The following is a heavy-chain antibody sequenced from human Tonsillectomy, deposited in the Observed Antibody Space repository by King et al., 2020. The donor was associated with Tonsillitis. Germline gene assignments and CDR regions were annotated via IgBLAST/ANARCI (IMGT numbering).Heavy chain of an antibody. CDR1: GFTFGTYG. J-gene: IGHJ3*02. V-gene: IGHV3-30*18. CDR3: ANERTGTGETGGDAFDI. D-gene: IGHD3/OR15-3a*01. Sequence: VQLVESGGGVVQPGRALRLSCAASGFTFGTYGMHWVRQAPGKGLEGVTFISWHSDNIYYGDSVKGRFTTSRDNSKNTLYLQMDTLRVEDTAIYYCANERTGTGETGGDAFDIWGQGTMVTVSS. CDR2: ISWHSDNI.